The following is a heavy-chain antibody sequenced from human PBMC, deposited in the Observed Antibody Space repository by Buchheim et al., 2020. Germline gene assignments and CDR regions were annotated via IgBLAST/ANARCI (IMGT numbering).Heavy chain of an antibody. CDR1: GGSISSGSYY. D-gene: IGHD5-18*01. V-gene: IGHV4-61*02. Sequence: QVQLQESGPGLVKPSQTLSLTCTVSGGSISSGSYYWNWIRQPAGKGLEWIGRIYTSGSTNYNPSLKSRVTMSVDTSKNQFSLKLSSVTAADTAVYYCARGRIQLWYYGMDVWGQGTT. CDR3: ARGRIQLWYYGMDV. J-gene: IGHJ6*02. CDR2: IYTSGST.